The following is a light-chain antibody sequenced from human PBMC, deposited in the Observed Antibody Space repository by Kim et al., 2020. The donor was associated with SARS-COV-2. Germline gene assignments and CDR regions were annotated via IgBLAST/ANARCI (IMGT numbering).Light chain of an antibody. CDR2: DVR. CDR1: NSDVGGYNY. Sequence: QSITISCTGINSDVGGYNYVSWYQQHPGIAPKLMIFDVRKRPSGVSNRFSGSKSGNTASLTISGLQAEDEADYYCSSYTSGTTLGVFGTGTKVTVL. J-gene: IGLJ1*01. CDR3: SSYTSGTTLGV. V-gene: IGLV2-14*03.